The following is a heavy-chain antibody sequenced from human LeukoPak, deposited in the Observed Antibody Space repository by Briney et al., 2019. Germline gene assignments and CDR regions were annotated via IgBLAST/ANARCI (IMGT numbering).Heavy chain of an antibody. CDR1: GGSISSYY. CDR2: IYYSGST. D-gene: IGHD6-13*01. Sequence: SETLSLTCTVSGGSISSYYWSWIRQPPGKGLEWIGYIYYSGSTNYNPSLKSRVTISADKSKNQFSLKLSSVTAADTAVYYCARVGYSSSWYGPNFDYWGQGTLVTVSS. V-gene: IGHV4-59*12. CDR3: ARVGYSSSWYGPNFDY. J-gene: IGHJ4*02.